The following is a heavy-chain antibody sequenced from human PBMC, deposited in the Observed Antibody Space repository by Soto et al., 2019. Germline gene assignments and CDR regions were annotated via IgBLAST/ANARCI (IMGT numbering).Heavy chain of an antibody. J-gene: IGHJ5*02. D-gene: IGHD6-6*01. CDR1: GYTLTDYR. Sequence: QVQLVQIGAEVKRPGASVKVSCKASGYTLTDYRMIWVRQAPGQGLEWMGIINPSGASTNYAQKFQGRVTLPRDSFTSTVYMELSSLRSEDTAVYYCARPAGRLANWSDPWGQGTLVTVAS. V-gene: IGHV1-46*01. CDR2: INPSGAST. CDR3: ARPAGRLANWSDP.